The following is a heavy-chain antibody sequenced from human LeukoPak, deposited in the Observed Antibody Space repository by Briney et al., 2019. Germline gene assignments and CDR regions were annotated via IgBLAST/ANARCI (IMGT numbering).Heavy chain of an antibody. Sequence: GASVKVSCKASGGTFSSYAISWVRQAPGQGLEWMGGIIPIFGTANYAQKFQGRVTIIADKSTSTAYMELSSLRSEDTAVYYCARSRSSHYNYYYMDVWGKGTTVTVSS. CDR3: ARSRSSHYNYYYMDV. CDR1: GGTFSSYA. D-gene: IGHD1-26*01. CDR2: IIPIFGTA. V-gene: IGHV1-69*06. J-gene: IGHJ6*03.